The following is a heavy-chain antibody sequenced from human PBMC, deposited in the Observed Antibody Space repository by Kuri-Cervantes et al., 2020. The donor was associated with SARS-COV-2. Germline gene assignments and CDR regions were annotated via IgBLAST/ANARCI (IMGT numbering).Heavy chain of an antibody. CDR3: AGSSKGRPGYCSSTSCYIGGGWFDP. D-gene: IGHD2-2*02. J-gene: IGHJ5*02. CDR1: GGTFSSYA. V-gene: IGHV1-69*13. Sequence: SVKVSCKASGGTFSSYAISWVRQAPGQGLEWMGRIIPIFGTANYAQKFQGRVTITADESTSTAYMELSSLRSEDTAVYYCAGSSKGRPGYCSSTSCYIGGGWFDPWGQGTLVTVSS. CDR2: IIPIFGTA.